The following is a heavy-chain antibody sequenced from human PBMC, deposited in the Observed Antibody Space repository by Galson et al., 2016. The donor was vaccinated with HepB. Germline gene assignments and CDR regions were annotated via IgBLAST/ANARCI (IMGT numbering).Heavy chain of an antibody. CDR1: GYTFTTYY. V-gene: IGHV1-46*01. D-gene: IGHD3-22*01. Sequence: SVKVSCKASGYTFTTYYMHWVRQAPGQGLEWMGVINPSDGFTRYAQRFQGRVTLTRDTSTSTVYMELSSLRSEDTAVYYCAETDSSGYYGVYWGQGTLVTVSS. J-gene: IGHJ4*02. CDR2: INPSDGFT. CDR3: AETDSSGYYGVY.